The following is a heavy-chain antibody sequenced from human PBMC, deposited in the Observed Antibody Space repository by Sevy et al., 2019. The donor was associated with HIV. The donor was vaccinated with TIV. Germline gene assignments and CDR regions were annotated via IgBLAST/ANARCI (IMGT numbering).Heavy chain of an antibody. V-gene: IGHV4-59*01. Sequence: SETLSLTCTVSGGSISSYYWSWIRQPPGKGLEWIGYIYYSGSTNYNPSLKSLVTISVDTSKNQFSLKLSSVTAADTAVYYCAREGDDYGATYYMDVWGKGTTVTVSS. CDR1: GGSISSYY. CDR3: AREGDDYGATYYMDV. D-gene: IGHD4-17*01. J-gene: IGHJ6*03. CDR2: IYYSGST.